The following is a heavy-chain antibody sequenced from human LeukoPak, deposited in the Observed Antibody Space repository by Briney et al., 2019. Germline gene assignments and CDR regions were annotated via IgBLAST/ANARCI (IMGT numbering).Heavy chain of an antibody. Sequence: SETLSLTCTVSVGSISSHYLSWIRQPPGKGLEWIGNIYYSGSTNYNPSLKSRVTISVDTSKNQFSLKLSSVTAADTAVYYCARGSGIVVVPAAKGRWFDPWGQGTLVTVSS. CDR1: VGSISSHY. D-gene: IGHD2-2*01. CDR3: ARGSGIVVVPAAKGRWFDP. J-gene: IGHJ5*02. CDR2: IYYSGST. V-gene: IGHV4-59*11.